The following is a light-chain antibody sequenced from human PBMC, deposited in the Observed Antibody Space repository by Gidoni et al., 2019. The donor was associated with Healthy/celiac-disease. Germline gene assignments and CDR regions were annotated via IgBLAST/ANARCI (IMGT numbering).Light chain of an antibody. CDR3: QQYDNLEYT. CDR1: QDISNY. CDR2: DAS. V-gene: IGKV1-33*01. Sequence: IQMTQSPSSLSASVGDRVTITCQASQDISNYLNWYQQKPGKAPKLLIYDASNLETGVPSRFSGSGSGTDFTFTISSLQPEDIATYYCQQYDNLEYTFXXXTKLEIK. J-gene: IGKJ2*01.